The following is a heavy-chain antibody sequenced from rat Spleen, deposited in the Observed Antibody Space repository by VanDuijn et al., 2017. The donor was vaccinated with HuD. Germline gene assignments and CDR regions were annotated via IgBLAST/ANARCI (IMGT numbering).Heavy chain of an antibody. D-gene: IGHD1-11*01. V-gene: IGHV2-6*01. CDR3: ASHTTEGAPFDY. CDR1: GFPLISYT. Sequence: QVQLKESGPGLVQPSQTLSLTCTVSGFPLISYTVSWVRQSPGKGLEWIAAMSSGKSTYYNSALKSRLSIRGDTSKSQVFLKVNSLQTEDTAMYFCASHTTEGAPFDYWGQGVMVTVSS. CDR2: MSSGKST. J-gene: IGHJ2*01.